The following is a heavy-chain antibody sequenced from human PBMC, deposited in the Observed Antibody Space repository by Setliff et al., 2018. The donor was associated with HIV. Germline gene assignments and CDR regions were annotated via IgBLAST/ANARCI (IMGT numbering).Heavy chain of an antibody. J-gene: IGHJ6*02. CDR1: GFTLSIYE. V-gene: IGHV3-48*03. Sequence: GGSLRLSCAASGFTLSIYEMNWVRQGPGRGLEWVSYISSSGSTIFYADSVKGRFTISRDNAKNSLYLQMNSLRAEDTAVYYCARGVRGVVNGMDVWGQGTTVTVSS. D-gene: IGHD3-10*01. CDR2: ISSSGSTI. CDR3: ARGVRGVVNGMDV.